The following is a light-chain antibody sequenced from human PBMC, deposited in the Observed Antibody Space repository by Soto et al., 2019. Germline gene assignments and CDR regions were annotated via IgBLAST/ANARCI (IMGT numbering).Light chain of an antibody. J-gene: IGKJ5*01. Sequence: EIVLTQSPGTLSLSPGERATLSCRASQSVSSSYLAWYQQKPGQAPRLLIYGASSRATGIPDRIRGSGSGTDFTLTISRPEPEDFAVYYCQQYATSPITFGQGTRLEIK. V-gene: IGKV3-20*01. CDR3: QQYATSPIT. CDR1: QSVSSSY. CDR2: GAS.